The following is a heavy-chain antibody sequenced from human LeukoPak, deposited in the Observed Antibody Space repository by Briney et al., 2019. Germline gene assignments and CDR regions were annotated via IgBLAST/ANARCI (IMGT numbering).Heavy chain of an antibody. V-gene: IGHV1-69*04. CDR1: GGIFSTYA. D-gene: IGHD6-25*01. J-gene: IGHJ4*02. CDR2: IIPILGTA. Sequence: SVKVSCKASGGIFSTYAISWVRQAPGQGLEWMGRIIPILGTADYAQKFQGRLTITADKSTSTAYMELSSLRSEDTAVYYCAILTAAINYFDSWGQGTLVTVSS. CDR3: AILTAAINYFDS.